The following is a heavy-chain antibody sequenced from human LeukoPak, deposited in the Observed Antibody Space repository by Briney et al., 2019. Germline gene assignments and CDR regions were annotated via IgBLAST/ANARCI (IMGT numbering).Heavy chain of an antibody. CDR1: GFTFSNAW. V-gene: IGHV3-15*01. CDR2: IKSKTDGGTT. Sequence: GGSLRLSCAASGFTFSNAWMSWVRQAPGKGLEWVGRIKSKTDGGTTDYAASVKGRFTISRDDSKNTLYLQMNSLKTEDTAVYYCTTFSSGWYVMSYYYYYMDVWGKGTTVTVSS. CDR3: TTFSSGWYVMSYYYYYMDV. J-gene: IGHJ6*03. D-gene: IGHD6-19*01.